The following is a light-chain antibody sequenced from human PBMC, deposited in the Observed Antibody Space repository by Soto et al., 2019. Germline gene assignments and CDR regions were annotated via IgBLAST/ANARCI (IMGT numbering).Light chain of an antibody. CDR1: QSISSW. CDR2: SAS. V-gene: IGKV1-9*01. J-gene: IGKJ4*01. Sequence: DIQMTQSPPSLSASVGDRVTITCRASQSISSWLAWYQQKPGKAPNLLIYSASTLQSGVPSRFGGSGSGTDFTLTISSLQPEDFATYYCQQLNSYPLTFGGGTKVDIK. CDR3: QQLNSYPLT.